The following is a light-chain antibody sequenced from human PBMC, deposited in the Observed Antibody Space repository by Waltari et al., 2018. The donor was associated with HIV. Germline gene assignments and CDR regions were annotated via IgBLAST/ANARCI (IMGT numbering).Light chain of an antibody. CDR1: TSAIGNNY. Sequence: QSVLTQTPSASGTPGQRVPMSCSGSTSAIGNNYVYWFQQFPGTPPKVLIYKNDQRPSGVSDRFSASKSGTSASLAISGLRTEDESDFYCAAWDDTRSGWIFGGGTKLTVL. J-gene: IGLJ2*01. CDR2: KND. CDR3: AAWDDTRSGWI. V-gene: IGLV1-47*01.